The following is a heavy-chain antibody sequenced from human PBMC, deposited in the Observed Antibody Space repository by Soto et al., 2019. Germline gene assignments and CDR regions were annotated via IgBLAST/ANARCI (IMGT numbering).Heavy chain of an antibody. CDR2: ISGGGDTT. Sequence: EVQLLESGGGLVQPGGSLRLYCAASGFTFNNYAMTWVRQAPGKGLEWVSAISGGGDTTSYADSVKGRFTVSRDCSKNTLYLQMSSLRAEDTALYYCAKGRGGSGSLTPRVDFWGQGTLVTVSS. CDR3: AKGRGGSGSLTPRVDF. J-gene: IGHJ4*02. D-gene: IGHD3-10*01. V-gene: IGHV3-23*01. CDR1: GFTFNNYA.